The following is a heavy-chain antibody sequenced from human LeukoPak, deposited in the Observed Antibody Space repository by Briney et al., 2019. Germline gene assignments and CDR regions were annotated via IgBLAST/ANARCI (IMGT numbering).Heavy chain of an antibody. V-gene: IGHV4-59*01. CDR1: GGSISSYY. J-gene: IGHJ3*02. D-gene: IGHD6-13*01. CDR3: AGYSSSWTGNAFDI. Sequence: SETLSLTCTVSGGSISSYYWSWIRQPPGKGLEWIGYIYYSGSTNYNPSLKSRVTISVDTSKNQFSLKLSSVTAADTAVHYCAGYSSSWTGNAFDIWGQGTMVTVSS. CDR2: IYYSGST.